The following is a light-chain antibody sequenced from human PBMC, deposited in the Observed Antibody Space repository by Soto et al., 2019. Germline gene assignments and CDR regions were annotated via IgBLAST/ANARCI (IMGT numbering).Light chain of an antibody. CDR3: QSYDSSLSGYV. J-gene: IGLJ1*01. CDR2: VNS. V-gene: IGLV1-40*01. CDR1: SYNIGAGYD. Sequence: QSVLTQPPSVSWAPGQRVTISCTGSSYNIGAGYDVHWYQQLPGTAPKLLRYVNSNRPSGVPDRFSGSKSGTSASLAITGLQAEDEADYYCQSYDSSLSGYVFGTGTKVTVL.